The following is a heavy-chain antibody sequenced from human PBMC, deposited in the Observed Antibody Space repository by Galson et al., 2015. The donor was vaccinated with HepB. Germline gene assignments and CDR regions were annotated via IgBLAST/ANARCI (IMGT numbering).Heavy chain of an antibody. CDR3: AKGREGRLGTYFYHYGMDV. CDR1: GFSFNHCA. J-gene: IGHJ6*02. Sequence: SLRLSCAASGFSFNHCAMTWVRQAPGKGLEWVSAINGGGGSKYYADSVKGRFTISRDNSKNTLYLQMSSLGADDTAVYYCAKGREGRLGTYFYHYGMDVWGQGTAVTVSS. D-gene: IGHD6-19*01. CDR2: INGGGGSK. V-gene: IGHV3-23*01.